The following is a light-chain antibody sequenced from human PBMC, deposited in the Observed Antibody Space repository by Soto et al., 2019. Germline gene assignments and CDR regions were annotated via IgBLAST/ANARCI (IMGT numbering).Light chain of an antibody. V-gene: IGKV1-5*03. J-gene: IGKJ1*01. CDR3: QQYNSYSWT. CDR1: RSISSW. Sequence: DIQMTQSPSTLSASVGDRVTITCRASRSISSWLAWYQQKPGKAPKVLIYQASSLESGVPSRFSGSGSGTQFTLTISSLQPDDSANYYCQQYNSYSWTFGQGTKVEIK. CDR2: QAS.